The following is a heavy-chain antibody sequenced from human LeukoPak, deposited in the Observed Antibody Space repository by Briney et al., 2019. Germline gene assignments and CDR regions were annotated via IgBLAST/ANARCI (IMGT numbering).Heavy chain of an antibody. V-gene: IGHV4-39*01. Sequence: SETLSLTCTVSGGSISSSRYYWGWIRQPPGKGLEWIGIISYSGTTYYKPSLKSRVTISVDTSKNQFSLKLSSVTAADTAVYYCARRGYCSNTSCQGGAFDIWGQGTMVTVSS. D-gene: IGHD2-2*01. J-gene: IGHJ3*02. CDR2: ISYSGTT. CDR1: GGSISSSRYY. CDR3: ARRGYCSNTSCQGGAFDI.